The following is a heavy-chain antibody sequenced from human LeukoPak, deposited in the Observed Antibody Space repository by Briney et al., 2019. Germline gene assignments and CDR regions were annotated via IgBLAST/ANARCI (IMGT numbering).Heavy chain of an antibody. CDR3: ARDYNWGLLDY. CDR2: IWYDGSNK. Sequence: GGSLRLSCAASGFTFSSYGMHWVRQAPGKVLEWVAVIWYDGSNKYYADSVKGRFTISRDNSKNTLYLQMNSLRAEDTAVYYCARDYNWGLLDYWGQGTLVTVSS. V-gene: IGHV3-33*01. D-gene: IGHD7-27*01. J-gene: IGHJ4*02. CDR1: GFTFSSYG.